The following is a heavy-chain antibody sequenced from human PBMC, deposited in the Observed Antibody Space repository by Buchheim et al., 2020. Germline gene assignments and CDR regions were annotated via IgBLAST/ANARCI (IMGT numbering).Heavy chain of an antibody. V-gene: IGHV3-21*01. CDR3: TRYRPFSDIDY. D-gene: IGHD1-26*01. Sequence: EVQLLEYGGGLVEPGGSLRLSCAASGFIFSSHTMTWVRQAPGKGLEWVASIGGRGEHSFYADSVKGRFTISRDNARSSLYLQMNYLRVDDTALYYCTRYRPFSDIDYCGRGTL. CDR2: IGGRGEHS. J-gene: IGHJ4*02. CDR1: GFIFSSHT.